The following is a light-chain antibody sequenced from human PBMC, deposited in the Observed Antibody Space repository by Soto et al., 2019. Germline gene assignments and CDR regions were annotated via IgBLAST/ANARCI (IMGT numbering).Light chain of an antibody. Sequence: EGVMTQSPATLSVSPGESATLSCRAGQSISSDLAWYQQKPGQAPRLLIYDSSTRATGIPARFSGSGSGTEFTLTISSLQSEDFAVYYCQQYNIWPLTFGGGTKVEIK. CDR3: QQYNIWPLT. CDR1: QSISSD. V-gene: IGKV3-15*01. J-gene: IGKJ4*01. CDR2: DSS.